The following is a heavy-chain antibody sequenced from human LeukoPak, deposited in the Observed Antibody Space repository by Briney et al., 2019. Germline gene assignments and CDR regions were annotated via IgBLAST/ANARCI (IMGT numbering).Heavy chain of an antibody. V-gene: IGHV1-24*01. J-gene: IGHJ3*02. CDR3: ATGGYSSSWPTRGAFDI. D-gene: IGHD6-13*01. Sequence: EASVKVSCKVSGYTLTELSMHWVRQAPGKGLEWMGGFDPEDGETIYAQKFQGRVTMTEDTSTATAYMELSSLRSEDTAVYYCATGGYSSSWPTRGAFDIWGQGTMVTVSS. CDR1: GYTLTELS. CDR2: FDPEDGET.